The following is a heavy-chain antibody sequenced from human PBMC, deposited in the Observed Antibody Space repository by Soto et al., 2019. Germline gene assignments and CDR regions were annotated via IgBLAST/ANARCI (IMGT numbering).Heavy chain of an antibody. CDR2: ITGNSEYK. CDR1: GVSFSDYS. D-gene: IGHD2-2*01. V-gene: IGHV3-21*06. J-gene: IGHJ4*02. CDR3: ASIFLSTTY. Sequence: LSCVVSGVSFSDYSMNWVRQAPGRGLEWVSLITGNSEYKYYAGSVKGRFTVSRDNAKNSLYLQMNSLTVEDTAVYYCASIFLSTTYWGQGTLVTVSS.